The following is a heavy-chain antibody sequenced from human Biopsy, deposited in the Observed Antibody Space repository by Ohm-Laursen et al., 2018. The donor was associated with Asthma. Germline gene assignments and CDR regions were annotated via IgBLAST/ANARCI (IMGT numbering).Heavy chain of an antibody. Sequence: ASVKVSCKISGYSLTDLSMHWVRQAAGQGLEWMGGHDHEEGGTVNARRFQGRVTMTEDTSTDTAYMELSSLSSDDTAVYYCASYFPKDYVRYNFQFWGQGTLVTVSS. CDR2: HDHEEGGT. J-gene: IGHJ4*02. D-gene: IGHD4-17*01. V-gene: IGHV1-24*01. CDR1: GYSLTDLS. CDR3: ASYFPKDYVRYNFQF.